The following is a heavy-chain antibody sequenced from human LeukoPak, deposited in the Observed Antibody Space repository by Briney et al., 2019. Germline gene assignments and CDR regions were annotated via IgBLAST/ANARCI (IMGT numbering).Heavy chain of an antibody. D-gene: IGHD2-21*01. V-gene: IGHV1-8*01. J-gene: IGHJ6*02. CDR3: ARDRHIVVAYYYYGMDV. Sequence: ASVKVSCKASGYTFTSYDINWVRQATGQGLEWMGWMNPNSGNTGYAQKLQGRVTMTTDTSTSTAYMELRSLRSDDTAVYYCARDRHIVVAYYYYGMDVWGQGTTVTVSS. CDR1: GYTFTSYD. CDR2: MNPNSGNT.